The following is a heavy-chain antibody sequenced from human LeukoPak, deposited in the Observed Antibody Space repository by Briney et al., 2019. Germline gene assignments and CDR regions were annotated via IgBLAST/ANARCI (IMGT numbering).Heavy chain of an antibody. D-gene: IGHD5-24*01. CDR2: IDEDGRTT. Sequence: GGSLRLSCAASGFTFSSYWMYWVRQAPGKGLVWVSRIDEDGRTTYYVDSVKGRFTISRDNAKKSLFLQMNSLRAEDTAVYYCARQNTPHGNFDYWGQGTLVTVSS. V-gene: IGHV3-74*01. J-gene: IGHJ4*02. CDR3: ARQNTPHGNFDY. CDR1: GFTFSSYW.